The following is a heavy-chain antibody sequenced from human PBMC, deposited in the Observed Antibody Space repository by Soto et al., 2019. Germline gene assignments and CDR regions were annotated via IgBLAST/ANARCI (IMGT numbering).Heavy chain of an antibody. Sequence: GGSLRLSCSASGFTFSSYAMHWVRPAPGKGLEYVSAISSNGGSTYYADSVKGRFTISRDNSKNTLYLQMSSLRAEDTAVYYCVKDPLPGSGSYSARPYYYYGMDVWGQGTTVTAP. CDR1: GFTFSSYA. D-gene: IGHD3-10*01. CDR2: ISSNGGST. J-gene: IGHJ6*02. V-gene: IGHV3-64D*06. CDR3: VKDPLPGSGSYSARPYYYYGMDV.